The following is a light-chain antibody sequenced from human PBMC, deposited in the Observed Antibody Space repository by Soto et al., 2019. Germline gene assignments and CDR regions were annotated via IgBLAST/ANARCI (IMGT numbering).Light chain of an antibody. CDR1: QSVGSN. CDR2: EAS. J-gene: IGKJ1*01. Sequence: EIVLTQSPATLSVYPGARATLSCRASQSVGSNLAWYQQKPGQAPRLLIYEASTRATGVPDRFSGRGYGREFTLTISSLQSEDFAVYSCQQYNDWPPAFGQGTKVDIK. CDR3: QQYNDWPPA. V-gene: IGKV3-15*01.